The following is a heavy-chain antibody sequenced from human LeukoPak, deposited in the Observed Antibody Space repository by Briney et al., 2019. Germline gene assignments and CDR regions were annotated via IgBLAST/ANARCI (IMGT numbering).Heavy chain of an antibody. Sequence: SETLSLTCAVYGGSFSGYYWSWIRQPPGKGLEWIGEINHSGSTNYNPSLKSRVTISVDTSKNQFSLKLSSVTAADTAVYYCARERYSSSWYFCDYWGQGTLVSVSS. V-gene: IGHV4-34*01. CDR1: GGSFSGYY. J-gene: IGHJ4*02. CDR2: INHSGST. CDR3: ARERYSSSWYFCDY. D-gene: IGHD6-13*01.